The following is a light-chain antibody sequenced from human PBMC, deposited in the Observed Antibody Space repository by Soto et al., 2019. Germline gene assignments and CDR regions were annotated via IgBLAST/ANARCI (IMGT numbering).Light chain of an antibody. V-gene: IGLV2-14*01. CDR1: SSDVGGSNY. J-gene: IGLJ1*01. Sequence: QSALTQPASVSGSPGQSITISCTGTSSDVGGSNYVSWYQQHPGKAPKLMIYDVSNRPSGVSNRFSGSKSGNTASLTISGLQAEDEADDYCSSYTSSSTPYVFVTGTKLTVL. CDR3: SSYTSSSTPYV. CDR2: DVS.